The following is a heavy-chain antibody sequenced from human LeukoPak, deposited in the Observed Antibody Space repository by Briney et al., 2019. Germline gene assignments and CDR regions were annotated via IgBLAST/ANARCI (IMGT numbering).Heavy chain of an antibody. J-gene: IGHJ6*02. CDR2: IIPIFGTA. V-gene: IGHV1-69*13. CDR1: GGTFSSYA. CDR3: AIRLDYGDYYGMDV. D-gene: IGHD4-17*01. Sequence: SVKVSCKASGGTFSSYAISWVRQAPGQGLEWMGEIIPIFGTANYAQKFQGRVTITADESTSTAYMERSSLRSEDTAVYYCAIRLDYGDYYGMDVWGQGTTVTVSS.